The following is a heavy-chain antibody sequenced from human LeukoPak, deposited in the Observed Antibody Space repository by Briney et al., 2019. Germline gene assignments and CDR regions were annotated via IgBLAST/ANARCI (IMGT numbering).Heavy chain of an antibody. D-gene: IGHD3-10*01. CDR3: ARARVVRGNYYYSYMDV. J-gene: IGHJ6*03. CDR2: INPNSGGT. CDR1: GYTFTGYY. Sequence: ASVKVSCKASGYTFTGYYMHWVRQAPGQGLEWMGWINPNSGGTNYAQKFQGRVTMTRDTSISTAYMELSRLRSDDTAVYYCARARVVRGNYYYSYMDVWGKGTTVTVSS. V-gene: IGHV1-2*02.